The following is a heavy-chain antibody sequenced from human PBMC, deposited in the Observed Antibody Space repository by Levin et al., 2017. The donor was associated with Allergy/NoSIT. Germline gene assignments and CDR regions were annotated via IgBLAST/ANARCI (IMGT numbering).Heavy chain of an antibody. V-gene: IGHV4-61*02. Sequence: SQTLSLTCTVSGGSISSGRHYWCWIRQSVAKGLELVGRIYTSGSSDINPSLKSRVTISVDKSKNQFSLNLSSVTAADTGVYYCARAGGYVDYMDVWGKGTTVTVSS. J-gene: IGHJ6*03. CDR3: ARAGGYVDYMDV. CDR2: IYTSGSS. CDR1: GGSISSGRHY. D-gene: IGHD4-23*01.